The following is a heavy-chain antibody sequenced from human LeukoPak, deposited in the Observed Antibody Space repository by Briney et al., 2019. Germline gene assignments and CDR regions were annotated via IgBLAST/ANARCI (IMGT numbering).Heavy chain of an antibody. Sequence: PSETLSLTCTVSGGSISSYYWSWIRQPPGKGLEWIGSIYYSGSTYYNPSLKSRVTISVDTSKNQFSLKLSSVTAADTAVYYCARLSLIVDIVVATIIFDYWGQGTLVTVSS. V-gene: IGHV4-39*01. CDR2: IYYSGST. CDR1: GGSISSYY. D-gene: IGHD5-12*01. J-gene: IGHJ4*02. CDR3: ARLSLIVDIVVATIIFDY.